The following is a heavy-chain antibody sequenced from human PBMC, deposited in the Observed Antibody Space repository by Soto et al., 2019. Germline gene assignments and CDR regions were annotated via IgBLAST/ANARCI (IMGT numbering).Heavy chain of an antibody. J-gene: IGHJ4*02. CDR2: INSDASSI. D-gene: IGHD1-26*01. CDR1: GFTFSTYW. V-gene: IGHV3-74*01. CDR3: ARAPGSYDYFDY. Sequence: EVHLVESGGGLVQPGGSLRLSCAASGFTFSTYWMHWVRQAPGKGLVWVSRINSDASSIGYADSVKGRFTISRDNAKTTLYLQMNTLRPEDTAVYYCARAPGSYDYFDYWGQGTPVTVSS.